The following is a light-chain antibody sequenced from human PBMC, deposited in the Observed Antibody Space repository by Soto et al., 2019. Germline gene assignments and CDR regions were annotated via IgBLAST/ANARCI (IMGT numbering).Light chain of an antibody. J-gene: IGKJ4*01. V-gene: IGKV3-11*01. CDR2: DAS. CDR1: QSVSSS. Sequence: DIVLSQSPATLSFSPGEIGTLSCRASQSVSSSLAWYQQKPGQAPRLLLYDASNRATGIPARFSGSGSGTDFTLTISSLESDDFAVYYCQQRGSFGGGTKVAIK. CDR3: QQRGS.